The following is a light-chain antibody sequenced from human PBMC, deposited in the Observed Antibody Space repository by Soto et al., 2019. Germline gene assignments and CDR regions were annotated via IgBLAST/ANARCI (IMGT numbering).Light chain of an antibody. V-gene: IGKV1-39*01. CDR1: QDISNY. CDR3: QQSYSTPPT. J-gene: IGKJ1*01. CDR2: DAS. Sequence: DIQMTQSPSSLSASVGDRVTITCQASQDISNYLNWYQQKPGKAPKLLMYDASNLETGVPSRFSGSGSGTDFTLTISSLQLEDFATYYCQQSYSTPPTFGQGTKVDIK.